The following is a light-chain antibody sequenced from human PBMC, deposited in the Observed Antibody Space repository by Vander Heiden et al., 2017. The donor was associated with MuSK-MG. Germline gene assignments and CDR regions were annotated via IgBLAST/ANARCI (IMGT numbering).Light chain of an antibody. CDR1: KLGDKY. Sequence: STELTHPPPVSRSPGQTAGITCSGDKLGDKYAAWYPQKPGQSPVLVIYQDTYRPSGIPQRFSGSKSGDTATLTISGTQAVDEADYYCQAWDSTTVVFGGGTKLTVL. CDR2: QDT. J-gene: IGLJ3*02. V-gene: IGLV3-1*01. CDR3: QAWDSTTVV.